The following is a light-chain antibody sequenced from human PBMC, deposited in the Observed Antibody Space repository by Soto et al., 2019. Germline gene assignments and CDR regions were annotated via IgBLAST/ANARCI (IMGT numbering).Light chain of an antibody. CDR1: SSDVGGYNY. J-gene: IGLJ2*01. V-gene: IGLV2-8*01. Sequence: QSVLTQPPSASGSPGQSVTISCTGTSSDVGGYNYVSWYQQHPGKAPKLMVYEVSKRPSGVPDRLSGSKSGNTASLTVSGLQVYDEADYYCASYTGSDTLVFGRGTQLT. CDR3: ASYTGSDTLV. CDR2: EVS.